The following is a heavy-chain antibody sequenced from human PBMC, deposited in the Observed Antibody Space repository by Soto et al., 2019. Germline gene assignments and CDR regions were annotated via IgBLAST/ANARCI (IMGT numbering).Heavy chain of an antibody. CDR2: IYYSGST. V-gene: IGHV4-31*03. CDR1: GGSISSGGYY. Sequence: SETLSLTCTVSGGSISSGGYYWSWIRQHPGKGLEWIGYIYYSGSTYYNPSLKSRVTISVGTSKNQFSLKLSSVTAADTAVYYCARYDYGGPVAFDIWGQGTMVTVSS. CDR3: ARYDYGGPVAFDI. J-gene: IGHJ3*02. D-gene: IGHD4-17*01.